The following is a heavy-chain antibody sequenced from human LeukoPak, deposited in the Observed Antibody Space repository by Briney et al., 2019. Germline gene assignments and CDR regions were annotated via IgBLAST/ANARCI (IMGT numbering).Heavy chain of an antibody. CDR1: GGSISSYH. V-gene: IGHV4-59*01. J-gene: IGHJ5*02. CDR2: IYYSGST. Sequence: PSETLSLTCTVSGGSISSYHWSWIRQPPGKGLEWIGYIYYSGSTNYNPSLKSRVTISVDTSKNQFSLKLSSVTAADTAVYYCARDSGSYYNWFDPWGQGTLVTVSS. D-gene: IGHD1-26*01. CDR3: ARDSGSYYNWFDP.